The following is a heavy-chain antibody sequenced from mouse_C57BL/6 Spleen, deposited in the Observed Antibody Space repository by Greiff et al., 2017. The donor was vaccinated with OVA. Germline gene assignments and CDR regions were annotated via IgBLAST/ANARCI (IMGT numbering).Heavy chain of an antibody. V-gene: IGHV1-61*01. J-gene: IGHJ3*01. CDR2: IYPSDSET. CDR1: GYTFTSYW. Sequence: VQLQQPGAELVRPGSSVKLSCKASGYTFTSYWMDWVKQRPGQGLEWIGNIYPSDSETHYNQKFKDKATLTVDKSSSTAYMQLSSLTSEDSAVYYCARAGYYDYGTWFAYWGQGTLVTVSA. D-gene: IGHD2-4*01. CDR3: ARAGYYDYGTWFAY.